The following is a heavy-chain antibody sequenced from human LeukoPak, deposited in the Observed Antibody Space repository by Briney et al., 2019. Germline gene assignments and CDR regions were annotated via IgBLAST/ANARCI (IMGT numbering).Heavy chain of an antibody. CDR3: ASYLTSIPSGMDV. Sequence: GGSLRLSCAASGFTFSRYWMHWLRHAPGKGLVWVSRISIDGSSTTYADSVKSRLTISRDYGRNTLDLQMYSLRSEDTAVYYCASYLTSIPSGMDVWGQGTTVSVSS. V-gene: IGHV3-74*01. CDR2: ISIDGSST. D-gene: IGHD2/OR15-2a*01. J-gene: IGHJ6*02. CDR1: GFTFSRYW.